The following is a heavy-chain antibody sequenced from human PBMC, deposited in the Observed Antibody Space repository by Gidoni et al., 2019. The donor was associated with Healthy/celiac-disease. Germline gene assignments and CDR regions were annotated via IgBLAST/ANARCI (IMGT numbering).Heavy chain of an antibody. D-gene: IGHD2-15*01. CDR3: ARGEIEDCSGGSCNHDAFDI. CDR1: GGSFSGYY. Sequence: QVQLQQWGAGLLKPSETLSLTCAVYGGSFSGYYWSWIRQPPGKGLEWIGEINHSGSTNYNPSLKSRVTISVDTSKNQFSLKLSSVTAADTAVYYCARGEIEDCSGGSCNHDAFDIWGQGTMVTVSS. J-gene: IGHJ3*02. V-gene: IGHV4-34*01. CDR2: INHSGST.